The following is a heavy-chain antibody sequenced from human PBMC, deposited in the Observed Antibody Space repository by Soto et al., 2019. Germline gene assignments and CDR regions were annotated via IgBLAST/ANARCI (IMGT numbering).Heavy chain of an antibody. CDR1: GGSISSYY. Sequence: QVQLQESGPGLVKPSETLSLTCTVSGGSISSYYWRWIRQPPGKGLEWIEYIYYSGSTNYNPSLKSRVTISVDTSKNQFSLKLSSVTAADTAVYYCARGYGSGTYYTLDYWGQGTLVTVSS. V-gene: IGHV4-59*01. J-gene: IGHJ4*02. CDR3: ARGYGSGTYYTLDY. D-gene: IGHD3-10*01. CDR2: IYYSGST.